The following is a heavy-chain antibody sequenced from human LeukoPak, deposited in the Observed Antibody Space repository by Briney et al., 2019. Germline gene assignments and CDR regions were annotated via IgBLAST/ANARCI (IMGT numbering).Heavy chain of an antibody. CDR2: INPNSGGT. D-gene: IGHD3-22*01. V-gene: IGHV1-2*02. CDR3: ARDRPGQYYYDSSGFDY. J-gene: IGHJ4*02. Sequence: ASVKVSCKASGYTFTGYYMHWVRQAPGQGLEWMGWINPNSGGTNYAQKFQGRVTMTRDTSISTAYMELSRLRSDDTAVYYCARDRPGQYYYDSSGFDYWGQGTLVTVSS. CDR1: GYTFTGYY.